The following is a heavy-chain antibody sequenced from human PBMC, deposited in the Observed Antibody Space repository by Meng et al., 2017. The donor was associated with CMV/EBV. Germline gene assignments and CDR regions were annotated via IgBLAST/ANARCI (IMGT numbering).Heavy chain of an antibody. D-gene: IGHD6-13*01. CDR3: ARGKSSSWYRMVKANWFDP. J-gene: IGHJ5*02. V-gene: IGHV4-4*07. Sequence: SISSYYWSWIRQPAGKGLEWIGRIYTSGSTNYSPSLKSRVTMSVDTSKNQFSLKLSSVTAADTAVYYCARGKSSSWYRMVKANWFDPWGQGTLVTVSS. CDR1: SISSYY. CDR2: IYTSGST.